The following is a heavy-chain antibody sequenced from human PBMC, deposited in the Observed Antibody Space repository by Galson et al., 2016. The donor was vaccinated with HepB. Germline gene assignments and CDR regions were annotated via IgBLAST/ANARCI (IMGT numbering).Heavy chain of an antibody. CDR2: IHPADSDT. J-gene: IGHJ4*02. CDR3: ARHINYGRPYFDY. CDR1: GYNFTNYW. Sequence: QSGAEVKKPGESLRISCKGSGYNFTNYWIGWVRQMPGKGLEWMGLIHPADSDTRNSPSFQGQVTMSADKSINTAYLQWSSLKASDSAMYYCARHINYGRPYFDYWGQGTLVTVSS. D-gene: IGHD3-10*01. V-gene: IGHV5-51*01.